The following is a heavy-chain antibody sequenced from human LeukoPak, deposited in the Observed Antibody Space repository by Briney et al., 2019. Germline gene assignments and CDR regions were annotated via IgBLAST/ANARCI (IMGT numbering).Heavy chain of an antibody. CDR1: GFTFSDYY. V-gene: IGHV3-11*04. CDR3: ARDLVPTVTELL. J-gene: IGHJ4*02. D-gene: IGHD4-17*01. CDR2: ISSGGSAT. Sequence: GGSLRLSCEASGFTFSDYYMSWIRQAPGKGLEWVSYISSGGSATQYADSVKGRFTISRDNAKNSLYLQMNSLRAEDTAVYYCARDLVPTVTELLWGQGTLVTVSS.